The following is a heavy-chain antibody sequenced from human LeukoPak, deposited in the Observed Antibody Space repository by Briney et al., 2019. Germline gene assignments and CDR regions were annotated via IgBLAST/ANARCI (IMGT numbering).Heavy chain of an antibody. CDR1: GGSISSGGYY. D-gene: IGHD3-22*01. CDR3: ARERGGSHYYDSSGYYPRWFDP. V-gene: IGHV4-31*03. J-gene: IGHJ5*02. Sequence: SQTLSLTCTVSGGSISSGGYYWSWIRQHPGKGLEWTGYTYYSGSTYYNPSLKSRVTISVDTSKNQFSLKLSSVTAADTAVYYCARERGGSHYYDSSGYYPRWFDPWGQGTLVTVSS. CDR2: TYYSGST.